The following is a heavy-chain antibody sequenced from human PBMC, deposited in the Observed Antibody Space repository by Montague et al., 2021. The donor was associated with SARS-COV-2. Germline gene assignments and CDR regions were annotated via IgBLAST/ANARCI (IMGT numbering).Heavy chain of an antibody. CDR1: GFTFSSYG. J-gene: IGHJ4*02. D-gene: IGHD3-9*01. CDR3: AKYDILTGTFDY. Sequence: SLRLSCAASGFTFSSYGMLWVRQAPGKGLEWVAVISYDGSNKYYADSVKGRFTISRDNSKNTLYLQMNSLRAEDTAVYYCAKYDILTGTFDYWGQGTLVTVSP. V-gene: IGHV3-30*18. CDR2: ISYDGSNK.